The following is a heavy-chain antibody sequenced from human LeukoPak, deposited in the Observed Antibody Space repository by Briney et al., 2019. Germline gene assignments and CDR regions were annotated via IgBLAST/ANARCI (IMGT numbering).Heavy chain of an antibody. V-gene: IGHV3-9*01. J-gene: IGHJ4*02. D-gene: IGHD4-17*01. CDR1: GFSFEDYA. CDR3: AKAVYGDFQSTVDY. Sequence: GGSLRLSCAASGFSFEDYAMHWVRQPPGKGLEWVSGVSWNSGNEGYADSVKGRFTISRDNAKNFLYLQMSSLRAEDTALYYCAKAVYGDFQSTVDYWGRGTLVTVSS. CDR2: VSWNSGNE.